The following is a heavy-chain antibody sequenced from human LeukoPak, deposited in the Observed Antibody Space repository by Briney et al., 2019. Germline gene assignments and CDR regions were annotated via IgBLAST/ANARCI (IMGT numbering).Heavy chain of an antibody. J-gene: IGHJ4*02. CDR1: GFTFTNAW. V-gene: IGHV3-23*01. CDR2: ISGSGDST. CDR3: AKVLVSGYYYDY. D-gene: IGHD3-22*01. Sequence: PGGSLRLSCAASGFTFTNAWMSWVRQAPGKGLEWVSSISGSGDSTHYTDSVKGRFTISRDNSRNTVYLQMNSLRAEDTALYYCAKVLVSGYYYDYWGQGTLVTVSS.